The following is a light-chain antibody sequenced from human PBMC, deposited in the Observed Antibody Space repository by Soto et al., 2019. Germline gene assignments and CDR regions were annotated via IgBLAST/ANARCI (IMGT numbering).Light chain of an antibody. CDR1: NSDVGTFYF. J-gene: IGLJ1*01. V-gene: IGLV2-11*01. CDR3: CSYAGSYTYV. Sequence: QYALTQPRSVSGSPGQSVTISCTGTNSDVGTFYFVSWYQQYPDKGPKLIIYDVTERPSGVPDRFSGSKSGNTASLTISGLQAEDEADYYCCSYAGSYTYVFGRGTKVTVL. CDR2: DVT.